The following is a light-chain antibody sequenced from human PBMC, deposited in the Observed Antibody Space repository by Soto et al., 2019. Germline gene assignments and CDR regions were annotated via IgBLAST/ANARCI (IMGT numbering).Light chain of an antibody. CDR2: KAS. Sequence: DIQMTQSPSTLSASVGDRVTITCRASQSISTWLAWYQQKPGKAPKLLIYKASSLASGVPSRFSGSGSGTEFTLTISSLQPDDVATYYCQQYNSYWTFGQGTKVDIK. V-gene: IGKV1-5*03. CDR3: QQYNSYWT. J-gene: IGKJ1*01. CDR1: QSISTW.